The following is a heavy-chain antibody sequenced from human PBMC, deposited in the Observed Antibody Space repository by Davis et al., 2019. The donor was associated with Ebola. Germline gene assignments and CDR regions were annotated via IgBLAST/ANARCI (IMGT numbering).Heavy chain of an antibody. CDR3: ARVPCSGASCYHGNYFDS. J-gene: IGHJ4*02. CDR1: GDSIRSSF. Sequence: PSETLSLTCTVSGDSIRSSFWSWIRQPPGKGLEWLGFIHYGGTTNYNPSLKSRVSISVDTSKNHFSLKLSSVTAADTAVYYCARVPCSGASCYHGNYFDSWGQGTLVSVSS. D-gene: IGHD2-15*01. V-gene: IGHV4-59*01. CDR2: IHYGGTT.